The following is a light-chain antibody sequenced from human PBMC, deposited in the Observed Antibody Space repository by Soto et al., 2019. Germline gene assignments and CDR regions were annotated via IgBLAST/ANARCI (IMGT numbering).Light chain of an antibody. Sequence: DIQMTQSPSSVSASVGDTVSITCRSTQSIGRDLNWYQQKPWKAPKLLIYAASSLRSGVPSRFSGSGSGTDFALTISSLQPEDFATYYCQQSSTTPLVFGQGTKVDI. J-gene: IGKJ1*01. CDR3: QQSSTTPLV. CDR1: QSIGRD. V-gene: IGKV1-39*01. CDR2: AAS.